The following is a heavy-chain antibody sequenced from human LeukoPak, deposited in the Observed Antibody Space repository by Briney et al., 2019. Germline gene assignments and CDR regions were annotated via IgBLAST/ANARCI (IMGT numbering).Heavy chain of an antibody. CDR2: ISSNGGST. D-gene: IGHD3-10*01. Sequence: PGGSLRLSCAASGFTFGSYAMHWVRQAPGKGLEYVSAISSNGGSTYYANSVKGRFTISRDNSKNTLYLQMGSLRAEDMAVYYCARAPGITKPVWYFDLWGRGTLVTVSS. V-gene: IGHV3-64*01. CDR3: ARAPGITKPVWYFDL. CDR1: GFTFGSYA. J-gene: IGHJ2*01.